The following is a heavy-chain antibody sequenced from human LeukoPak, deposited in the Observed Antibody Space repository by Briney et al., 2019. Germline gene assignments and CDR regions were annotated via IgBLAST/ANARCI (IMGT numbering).Heavy chain of an antibody. CDR3: ARRYSSGWYYFDY. CDR1: GGSISNYY. Sequence: SETLSLTCTISGGSISNYYWSWLRQPPGKGLEWIGYIYHSGSTNYNPSLKSRVTISVDTSKNQFSLKLSSVTAADTAVYYCARRYSSGWYYFDYWGQGTLVTVSS. CDR2: IYHSGST. J-gene: IGHJ4*02. V-gene: IGHV4-59*01. D-gene: IGHD6-19*01.